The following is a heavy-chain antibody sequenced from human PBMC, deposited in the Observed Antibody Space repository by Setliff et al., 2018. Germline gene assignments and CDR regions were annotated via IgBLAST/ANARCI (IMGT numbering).Heavy chain of an antibody. CDR2: IYIGGSA. CDR1: GGSISRGYY. CDR3: AREQWLDPPGYYYMDV. D-gene: IGHD6-19*01. J-gene: IGHJ6*03. V-gene: IGHV4-4*07. Sequence: PSETLSLTCTVSGGSISRGYYWSWIRQPPGKGLEWIGHIYIGGSANYNPSLKSRVTMSIDTSKNQFSLKLNSVTAADMAVYYCAREQWLDPPGYYYMDVWAKGTTVTVSS.